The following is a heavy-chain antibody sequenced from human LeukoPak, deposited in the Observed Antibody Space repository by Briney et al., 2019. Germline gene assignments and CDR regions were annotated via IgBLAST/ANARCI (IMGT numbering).Heavy chain of an antibody. CDR2: ISAYNGNT. Sequence: GASVKVSCKASGYTFTSYGISWVRQAPGQGLEWMGWISAYNGNTNYAQKLQGRVTMTTNTSTSTAYMELRSLRSDDTAVYYCARDQGSSGWYGGWFDPWGQGTLVTVSS. J-gene: IGHJ5*02. CDR1: GYTFTSYG. D-gene: IGHD6-13*01. CDR3: ARDQGSSGWYGGWFDP. V-gene: IGHV1-18*01.